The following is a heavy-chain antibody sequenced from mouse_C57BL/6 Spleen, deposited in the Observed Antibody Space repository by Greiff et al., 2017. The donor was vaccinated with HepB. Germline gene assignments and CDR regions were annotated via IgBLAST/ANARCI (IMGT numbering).Heavy chain of an antibody. CDR1: GYTFTSYW. Sequence: QVQLQQPGAELVRPGTSVKLSCKASGYTFTSYWMHWVKQRPGQGLEWIGVIDPSDSYTNYNQKFKGKATLTVDTSSSTAYMQLSSLTSEDSAVYYCAREGYGVMVTTRFAYWGQGTLVTVSA. CDR3: AREGYGVMVTTRFAY. CDR2: IDPSDSYT. V-gene: IGHV1-59*01. J-gene: IGHJ3*01. D-gene: IGHD2-2*01.